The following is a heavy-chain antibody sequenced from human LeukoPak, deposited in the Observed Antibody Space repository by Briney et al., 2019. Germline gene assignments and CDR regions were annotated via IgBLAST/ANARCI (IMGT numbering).Heavy chain of an antibody. D-gene: IGHD2-2*01. CDR2: INHSGST. Sequence: SETLSLTCAVYGGSFSGYYWSWIRQPPGKGLEWIGEINHSGSTNYNPSLKSRVTISVDTSKNQFSLKLSSVTAADTAVYYCARLRPLIVVVPAATRRNWFDPWGQGTLVTVSS. J-gene: IGHJ5*02. V-gene: IGHV4-34*01. CDR3: ARLRPLIVVVPAATRRNWFDP. CDR1: GGSFSGYY.